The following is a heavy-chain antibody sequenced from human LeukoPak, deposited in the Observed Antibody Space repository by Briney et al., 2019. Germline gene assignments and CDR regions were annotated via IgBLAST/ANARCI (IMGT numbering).Heavy chain of an antibody. V-gene: IGHV1-69*13. CDR1: GGTFSSYA. J-gene: IGHJ6*03. D-gene: IGHD2-15*01. CDR3: ARARCCSGGSGYPYYYYYMDV. CDR2: IIPIFGTA. Sequence: APVEVSCKASGGTFSSYAISWVRQAPGQGLEWMGGIIPIFGTANYAQKFQGRVTITADESTSTAYMELSSLRSEDSAVYYCARARCCSGGSGYPYYYYYMDVRSKGTTVTVSS.